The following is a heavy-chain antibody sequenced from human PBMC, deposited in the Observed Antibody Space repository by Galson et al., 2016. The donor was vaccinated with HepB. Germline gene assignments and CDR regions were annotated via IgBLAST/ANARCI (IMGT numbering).Heavy chain of an antibody. J-gene: IGHJ4*02. CDR3: AASSGWRRLDF. V-gene: IGHV4-4*02. D-gene: IGHD6-19*01. CDR1: GVSIAIGYW. Sequence: SETLSLTCAVSGVSIAIGYWWSWVRQTPGKGLEWIGEMPPSGQSNYNPSLKSRVSISVDKSKSQFSLELTSVTAADTAVYFCAASSGWRRLDFGGQGTLVPCSS. CDR2: MPPSGQS.